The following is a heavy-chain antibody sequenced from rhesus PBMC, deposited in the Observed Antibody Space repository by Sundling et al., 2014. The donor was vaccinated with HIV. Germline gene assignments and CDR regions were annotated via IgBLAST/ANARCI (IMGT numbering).Heavy chain of an antibody. D-gene: IGHD2-15*01. CDR1: GFTFSSYA. Sequence: EVQLVESGGGLVKPGGSLRLSCVASGFTFSSYAFHWVRQAPGKGLEWVSLISESGGMISYGDSVKGRFTISRDNAKNSLFLQMNSLRAEDTAIYYCTRQLYSGLDSWGQGVVVTVSS. CDR2: ISESGGMI. CDR3: TRQLYSGLDS. J-gene: IGHJ6*01. V-gene: IGHV3-100*01.